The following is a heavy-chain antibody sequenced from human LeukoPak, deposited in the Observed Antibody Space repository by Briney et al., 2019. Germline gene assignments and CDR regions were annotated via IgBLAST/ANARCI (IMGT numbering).Heavy chain of an antibody. CDR3: AREAFWSGYYKGHYYYYMDV. D-gene: IGHD3-3*01. J-gene: IGHJ6*03. Sequence: SETLSLTCTVSGGSISSSSYYWGWIRQPPGKGLEWIGSIYYSGSTYYNPSLKSRVTISVDTSKNQFSLKLSSVTAADTAVYYCAREAFWSGYYKGHYYYYMDVWGKGTTVTVSS. CDR1: GGSISSSSYY. CDR2: IYYSGST. V-gene: IGHV4-39*07.